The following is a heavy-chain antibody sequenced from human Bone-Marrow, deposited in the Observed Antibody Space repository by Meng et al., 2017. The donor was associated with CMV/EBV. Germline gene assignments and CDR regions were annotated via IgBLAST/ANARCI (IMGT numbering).Heavy chain of an antibody. CDR3: AKGSGGGVVMRGIDY. CDR2: IRYDGSNK. Sequence: GGSLRLSCAASGFTFSSYGMHWVRQAPGKGLEWVAFIRYDGSNKYYADSVKGRFTISRDNSKNTLYLQMNSLRAEDTAVYYCAKGSGGGVVMRGIDYWGQGTLVTVSS. J-gene: IGHJ4*02. CDR1: GFTFSSYG. D-gene: IGHD3-3*01. V-gene: IGHV3-30*02.